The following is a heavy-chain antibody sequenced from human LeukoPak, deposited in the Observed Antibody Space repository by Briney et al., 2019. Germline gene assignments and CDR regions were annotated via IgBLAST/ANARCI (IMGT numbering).Heavy chain of an antibody. J-gene: IGHJ4*02. Sequence: PGGSLRLSCAASGFTFSSYGVHWVRQAPGKGLEWVAVISYDGSNKYYADSVKGRFTISRDNSKNTLYLQMNSLRAEDTAVYYCAKGAGSSGYYPDYFDYWGQGTLATVSS. CDR1: GFTFSSYG. V-gene: IGHV3-30*18. CDR3: AKGAGSSGYYPDYFDY. CDR2: ISYDGSNK. D-gene: IGHD3-22*01.